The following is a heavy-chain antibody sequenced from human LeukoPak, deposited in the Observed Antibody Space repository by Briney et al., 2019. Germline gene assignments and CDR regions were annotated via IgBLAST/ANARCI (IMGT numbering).Heavy chain of an antibody. V-gene: IGHV3-15*01. CDR3: TTLTTVTTTDY. CDR2: IKSKADGGTT. CDR1: GFTFSNAW. Sequence: GGSLRLSCAASGFTFSNAWMSWVRQAPGKGLEWVGRIKSKADGGTTDYAAPVKGRFTISRDDSKNTLYLQMNSLKTEDTAVYYCTTLTTVTTTDYWGQGTLVTVSS. D-gene: IGHD4-17*01. J-gene: IGHJ4*02.